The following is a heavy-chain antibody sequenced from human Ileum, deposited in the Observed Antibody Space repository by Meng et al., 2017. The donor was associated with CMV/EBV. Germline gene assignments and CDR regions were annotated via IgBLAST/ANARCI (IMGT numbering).Heavy chain of an antibody. CDR2: ISGTGATT. CDR3: VKTTATTRVYYFDY. CDR1: GFTFSSYA. D-gene: IGHD4-11*01. V-gene: IGHV3-23*01. J-gene: IGHJ4*02. Sequence: GESLKISCAASGFTFSSYAMSWVRQAPGKGLEWVSAISGTGATTYYADSVKGRFTISRDNPKNSLHLQMNSLRAEDTAVYYCVKTTATTRVYYFDYWGQGTLVTVSS.